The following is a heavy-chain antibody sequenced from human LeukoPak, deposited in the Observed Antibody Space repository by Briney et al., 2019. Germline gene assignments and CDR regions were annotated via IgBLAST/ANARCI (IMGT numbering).Heavy chain of an antibody. Sequence: GGSLRLSCAASGFTFSSYAMSWVRQAPGKGLEWVSAISGSGGSTYYADSVKGRFTISRDNSKNTLYLQMNSLRAEDTAVYYCAKASGYYYDSSGYCFDYWGQGTLVTVSS. CDR1: GFTFSSYA. CDR3: AKASGYYYDSSGYCFDY. D-gene: IGHD3-22*01. J-gene: IGHJ4*02. CDR2: ISGSGGST. V-gene: IGHV3-23*01.